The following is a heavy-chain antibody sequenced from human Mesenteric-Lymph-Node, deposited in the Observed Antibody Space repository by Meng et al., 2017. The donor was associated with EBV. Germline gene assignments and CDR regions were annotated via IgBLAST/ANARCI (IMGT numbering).Heavy chain of an antibody. D-gene: IGHD6-19*01. CDR3: ARDLLGIAVAGLDY. V-gene: IGHV1-3*04. J-gene: IGHJ4*02. CDR2: INTDSGKT. CDR1: GYTFARYA. Sequence: QVQLVQSGAEVKKPXXSXKVXCXASGYTFARYAMYWVRQAPGQSLEWMGWINTDSGKTKYSQKIQGRVTITMDTSASTAYMELSSLRSEDTAVYYCARDLLGIAVAGLDYWGQGTLVTVPQ.